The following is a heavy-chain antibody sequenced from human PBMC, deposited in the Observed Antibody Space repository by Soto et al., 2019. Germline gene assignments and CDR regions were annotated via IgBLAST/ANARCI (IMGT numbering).Heavy chain of an antibody. CDR3: VKGEYYYDSSGYSASDDY. CDR2: ISTNGGST. D-gene: IGHD3-22*01. Sequence: PGGSLSLSCLASGFTFSSYAMHWVRQAPGKGLEYVSSISTNGGSTHYADSVKGRFTISRDNSKNTQYLQMSSLRADDTAVYYCVKGEYYYDSSGYSASDDYWGQGTQVTVSS. J-gene: IGHJ4*02. CDR1: GFTFSSYA. V-gene: IGHV3-64D*06.